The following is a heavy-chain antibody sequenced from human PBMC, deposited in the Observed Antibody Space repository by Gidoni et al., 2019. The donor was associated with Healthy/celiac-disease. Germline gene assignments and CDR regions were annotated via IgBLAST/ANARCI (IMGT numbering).Heavy chain of an antibody. D-gene: IGHD2-2*01. CDR2: ISYDGSNK. Sequence: QVQLVASGGGVVQPGRSLRLSCAASGFTFSSYGMHWVRQAPGKWLEWVAVISYDGSNKYYADSVKGRFTISRDNSKNTLYLQMNSLRAEDTAVYYCAKGDIVVVPAANYYWGQGTLVTVSS. CDR3: AKGDIVVVPAANYY. V-gene: IGHV3-30*18. J-gene: IGHJ4*02. CDR1: GFTFSSYG.